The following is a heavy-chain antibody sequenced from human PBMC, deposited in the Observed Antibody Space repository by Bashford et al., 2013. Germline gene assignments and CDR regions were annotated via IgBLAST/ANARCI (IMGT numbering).Heavy chain of an antibody. Sequence: GESLKISCKASGYTFNRYWIAWVRQMPGKGLEWMGIIYPDDSDARYSPPFEGQVIISVDKSIGTAYLQWTSLKASDTATYYCARPVSMFRGPRLDGVDVWGQGTTVTVSS. V-gene: IGHV5-51*01. CDR3: ARPVSMFRGPRLDGVDV. D-gene: IGHD3-10*01. J-gene: IGHJ6*02. CDR2: IYPDDSDA. CDR1: GYTFNRYW.